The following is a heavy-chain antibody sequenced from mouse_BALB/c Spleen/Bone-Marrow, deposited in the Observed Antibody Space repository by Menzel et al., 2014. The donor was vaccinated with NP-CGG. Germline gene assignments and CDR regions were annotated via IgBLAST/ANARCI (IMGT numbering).Heavy chain of an antibody. J-gene: IGHJ3*01. CDR2: IYPGSGDT. V-gene: IGHV1-77*01. CDR3: ARDHYGNYEGFDY. CDR1: GYTFTDYY. D-gene: IGHD2-1*01. Sequence: LEESGAELARPGASVKLSCKASGYTFTDYYINWVKQRTGQGLEWIGEIYPGSGDTYYNEKFKGEATLTADKSSNIVNIQLSSLTSEDSAVYFCARDHYGNYEGFDYWGQGTLVTVSA.